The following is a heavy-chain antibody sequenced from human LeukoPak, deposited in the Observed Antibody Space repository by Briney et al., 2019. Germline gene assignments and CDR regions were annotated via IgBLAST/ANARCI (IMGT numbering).Heavy chain of an antibody. J-gene: IGHJ4*02. CDR2: IYNSGST. V-gene: IGHV4-59*01. CDR1: GGSISTYY. CDR3: ARGHSYYYDSSAYYPDFDY. Sequence: SETLSLACTVSGGSISTYYWSWIRQPPGKGLEWIGYIYNSGSTNYNPSLKSRVTISVGKSKNQFSLKLSSVTAADTAVYYCARGHSYYYDSSAYYPDFDYWGQGTLVTVSS. D-gene: IGHD3-22*01.